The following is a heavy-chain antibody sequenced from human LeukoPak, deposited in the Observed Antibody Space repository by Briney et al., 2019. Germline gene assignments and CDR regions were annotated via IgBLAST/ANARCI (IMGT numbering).Heavy chain of an antibody. CDR1: GFIFRDYA. D-gene: IGHD3-16*01. CDR3: AKASWVSSADAVL. CDR2: LRGDGET. Sequence: GGSLRLSCVASGFIFRDYAMSWVRQTPAGGLEWVLSLRGDGETFYTDSVKGRFTLSRDHSRNTVYLQLSNLRVEDTAVYYCAKASWVSSADAVLWGQGTLVTVS. J-gene: IGHJ1*01. V-gene: IGHV3-23*01.